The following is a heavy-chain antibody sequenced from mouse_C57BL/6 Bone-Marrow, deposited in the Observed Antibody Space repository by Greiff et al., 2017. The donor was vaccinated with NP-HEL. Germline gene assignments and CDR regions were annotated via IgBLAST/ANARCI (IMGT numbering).Heavy chain of an antibody. D-gene: IGHD1-1*01. V-gene: IGHV14-4*01. CDR2: IDPENGDT. Sequence: VQLQQSGAELVRPGASVKLSCTASGFNIKDDYMHWVKQRPEQGLEWIGWIDPENGDTEYASQFQGKATITADTSSNTAYLQLSSLTSEDTAVYYCTRITTVVATGFDDWGQGTTLTVSS. CDR1: GFNIKDDY. J-gene: IGHJ2*01. CDR3: TRITTVVATGFDD.